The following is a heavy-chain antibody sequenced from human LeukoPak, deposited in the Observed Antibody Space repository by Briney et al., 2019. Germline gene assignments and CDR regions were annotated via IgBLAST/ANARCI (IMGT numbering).Heavy chain of an antibody. J-gene: IGHJ4*02. CDR3: AKARSSVITGLVDY. CDR1: GFTFSSYA. V-gene: IGHV3-23*01. CDR2: ISGSGGST. D-gene: IGHD3-22*01. Sequence: PGGSLRLSCAAPGFTFSSYAMSWVRQAPGKGLEWVSAISGSGGSTYYADSVKGRFTISRDNSKNTLYLQMNSLRAEDTAVYYCAKARSSVITGLVDYWGQGTLVTVSS.